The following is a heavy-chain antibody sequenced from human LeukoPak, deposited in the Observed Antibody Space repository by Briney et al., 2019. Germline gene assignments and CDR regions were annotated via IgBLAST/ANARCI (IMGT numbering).Heavy chain of an antibody. J-gene: IGHJ4*02. CDR3: ARGRYFDY. CDR2: IYTTGST. CDR1: GGSISSGSYY. Sequence: SETLSLTCTVSGGSISSGSYYWSWIRQPAGKGLDWIGRIYTTGSTNYNPSLKSRVTMSVDTSKNQFSLKLSSVTAADTAVYYCARGRYFDYWGQGTLVTVSS. V-gene: IGHV4-61*02.